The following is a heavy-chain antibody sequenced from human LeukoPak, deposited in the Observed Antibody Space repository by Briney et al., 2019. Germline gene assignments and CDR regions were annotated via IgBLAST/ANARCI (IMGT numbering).Heavy chain of an antibody. V-gene: IGHV3-30-3*01. CDR2: ISYDGSSK. D-gene: IGHD2-15*01. Sequence: GGSLRLSCAASGFTFSSYAMHWVRQAPGKGLEWVAVISYDGSSKYYADSVKGRFTISRDNSKNTLYLQMNSLRAEDTAVYYCARERRGTIDPWGQGTLVTVSS. CDR1: GFTFSSYA. CDR3: ARERRGTIDP. J-gene: IGHJ5*02.